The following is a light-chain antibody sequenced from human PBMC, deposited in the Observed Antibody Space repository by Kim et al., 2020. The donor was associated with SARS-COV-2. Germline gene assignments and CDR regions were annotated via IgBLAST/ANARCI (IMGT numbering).Light chain of an antibody. Sequence: GHAVTIACTGSSSDIGGYNYVSWYQQTPGKAPKLMIYDVSKRPSGVPDRFSGSKSGNTASLTISGLQAEDEADYYCCSYAGTYTLVFGGGTQLTVL. CDR1: SSDIGGYNY. CDR2: DVS. V-gene: IGLV2-11*03. J-gene: IGLJ3*02. CDR3: CSYAGTYTLV.